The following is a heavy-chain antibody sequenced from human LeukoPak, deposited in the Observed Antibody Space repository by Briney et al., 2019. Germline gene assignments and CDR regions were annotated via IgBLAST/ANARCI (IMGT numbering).Heavy chain of an antibody. Sequence: PGGSLRLSCAASGFTFDDYAMSWVRQAPGKGLEWVSAISGSGGSTYYADSVKGRFTISRDNAKNSLYLQMNSLRAEDTAVYYCARDDQQLDIWGQGTLVTVSS. D-gene: IGHD6-13*01. J-gene: IGHJ4*02. V-gene: IGHV3-23*01. CDR2: ISGSGGST. CDR3: ARDDQQLDI. CDR1: GFTFDDYA.